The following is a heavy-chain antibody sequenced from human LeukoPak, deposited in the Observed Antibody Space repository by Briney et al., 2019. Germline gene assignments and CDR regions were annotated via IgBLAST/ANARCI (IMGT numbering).Heavy chain of an antibody. CDR1: GGSISSYY. Sequence: SETLSLSCTVSGGSISSYYWSRIRQPPGKGLEWIGYIYYSGSTNYNPSLKSRVTISVDTSKNQFSLKLSSVTAADTAVYYCARRPRYSSSSRYYYYGMDVWGQGTTVTVSS. D-gene: IGHD6-6*01. CDR3: ARRPRYSSSSRYYYYGMDV. CDR2: IYYSGST. V-gene: IGHV4-59*08. J-gene: IGHJ6*02.